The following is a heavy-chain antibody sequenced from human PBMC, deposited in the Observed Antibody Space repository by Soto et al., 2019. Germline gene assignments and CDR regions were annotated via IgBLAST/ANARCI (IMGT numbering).Heavy chain of an antibody. CDR3: AGASTAWLNYMDV. CDR1: GYTFTSYG. Sequence: QVQLVQSGAEVKKPGASVKVSCKASGYTFTSYGISWVRQAPGQGLEWMGWISAYNGNTNYAQKLQGRVTMTTDTSTSTAYRELRGLRSDDTAVYYCAGASTAWLNYMDVWGKGTTVTVSS. CDR2: ISAYNGNT. V-gene: IGHV1-18*01. D-gene: IGHD5-12*01. J-gene: IGHJ6*03.